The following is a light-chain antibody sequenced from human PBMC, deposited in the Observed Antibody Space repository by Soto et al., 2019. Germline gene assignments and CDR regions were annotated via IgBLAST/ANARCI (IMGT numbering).Light chain of an antibody. V-gene: IGKV3-20*01. CDR3: QQYNSYSWT. CDR1: QSVSNTY. J-gene: IGKJ1*01. Sequence: EIVLTQSPGTLSLSPGERATLSCRASQSVSNTYLVWYQQKLGQAPRLLIYGASSRATGIPDRFSGSGSGTDFTLTVSRLEPEDFAVYYCQQYNSYSWTFGQGTKVEIK. CDR2: GAS.